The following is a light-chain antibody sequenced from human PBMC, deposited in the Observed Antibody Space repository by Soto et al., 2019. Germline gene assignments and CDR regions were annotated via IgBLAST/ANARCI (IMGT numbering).Light chain of an antibody. V-gene: IGKV3-15*01. J-gene: IGKJ4*01. Sequence: EVVMPQSPATLSVSPGERVTFSCRASQSVTTNLAWYQHKPCQSPRLLISGSSTGASGITPRFSCSGSGADFTVTIDRLQSADFAVYYWQEYDSWPVTFGGGNKVESK. CDR2: GSS. CDR1: QSVTTN. CDR3: QEYDSWPVT.